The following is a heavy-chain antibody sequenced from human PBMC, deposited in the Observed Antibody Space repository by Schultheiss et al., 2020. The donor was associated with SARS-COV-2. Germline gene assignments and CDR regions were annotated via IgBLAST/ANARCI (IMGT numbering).Heavy chain of an antibody. D-gene: IGHD6-19*01. CDR1: GFIFSSYG. CDR3: AKDLAVAGTLVGY. CDR2: ISNDGSNK. Sequence: GGSLRLSCAASGFIFSSYGMHWVRQAPGKGLQWVSIISNDGSNKYYADSVKGRFTISRDNAKNSLYLQMNSLRAEDTALYYCAKDLAVAGTLVGYWGQGTLVTVSS. V-gene: IGHV3-30*18. J-gene: IGHJ4*02.